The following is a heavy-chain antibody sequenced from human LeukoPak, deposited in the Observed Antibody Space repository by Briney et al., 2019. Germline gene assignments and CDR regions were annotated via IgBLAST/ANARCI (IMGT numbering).Heavy chain of an antibody. CDR1: GFTFSSYS. V-gene: IGHV3-21*01. D-gene: IGHD2-2*01. Sequence: GGSLRLSCAASGFTFSSYSMNWVRQAPGKGLEWVSSISSSSSYIYYAGSVKGRFTISRDNAKNSLYLQMNSLRAEDTAVYYCARDYGSGYCSSTSCPPYDAFDIWGQGTMVTVSS. CDR2: ISSSSSYI. CDR3: ARDYGSGYCSSTSCPPYDAFDI. J-gene: IGHJ3*02.